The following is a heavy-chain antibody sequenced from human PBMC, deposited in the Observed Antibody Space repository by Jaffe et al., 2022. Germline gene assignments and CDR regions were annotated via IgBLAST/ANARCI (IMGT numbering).Heavy chain of an antibody. D-gene: IGHD3-16*01. CDR3: ASWGSAFDI. V-gene: IGHV4-59*01. J-gene: IGHJ3*02. CDR2: IYYSGST. Sequence: QVQLQESGPGLVKPSETLSLTCTVSGGSISSYYWSWIRQPPGKGLEWIGYIYYSGSTNYNPSLKSRVTISVDTSKNQFSLKLSSVTAADTAVYYCASWGSAFDIWGQGTMVTVSS. CDR1: GGSISSYY.